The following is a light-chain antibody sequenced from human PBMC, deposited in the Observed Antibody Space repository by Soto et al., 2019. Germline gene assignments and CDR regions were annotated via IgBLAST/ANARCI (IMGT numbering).Light chain of an antibody. V-gene: IGKV3-20*01. CDR2: GAS. CDR1: QSVSSIY. Sequence: EIVLTQSPGTLSLSPGERATLSCRASQSVSSIYLAWYQQKPGQAPRLLIYGASSRPTGIPDRFRGSGSGTDFTLTISRLAPEDFAVYYCQQYGSSALTFGGGTKVEIK. CDR3: QQYGSSALT. J-gene: IGKJ4*01.